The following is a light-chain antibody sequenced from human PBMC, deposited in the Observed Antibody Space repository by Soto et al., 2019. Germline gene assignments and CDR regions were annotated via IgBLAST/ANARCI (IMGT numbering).Light chain of an antibody. CDR1: QDISHY. J-gene: IGKJ5*01. V-gene: IGKV1-33*01. CDR3: QQFDDLPIT. Sequence: DIQMTQSPSSLSASVGDRVTITCQASQDISHYLHWYQQKPGKAPKLLVYDASNLEAGVPSRFSGSESGTDFSLTISSLQPEDIATYYCQQFDDLPITFGQGTRLEIK. CDR2: DAS.